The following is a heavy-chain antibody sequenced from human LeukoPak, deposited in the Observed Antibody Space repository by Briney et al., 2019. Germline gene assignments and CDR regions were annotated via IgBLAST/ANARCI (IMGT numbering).Heavy chain of an antibody. CDR1: GFTFSSYS. CDR3: ARNGQQLQNDY. J-gene: IGHJ4*02. Sequence: PGGSLRLSCAASGFTFSSYSMNWVRQAPGKGLEWVSYISSSSSTIYYADSVKGRFTISRDNAKNSLYLQMNSLRAEDTAVYYCARNGQQLQNDYWGQGTLVTVSS. V-gene: IGHV3-48*04. D-gene: IGHD6-13*01. CDR2: ISSSSSTI.